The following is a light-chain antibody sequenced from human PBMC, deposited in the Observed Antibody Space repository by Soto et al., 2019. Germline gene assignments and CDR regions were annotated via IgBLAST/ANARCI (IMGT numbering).Light chain of an antibody. V-gene: IGLV1-40*01. CDR3: QSYDSTLGVYV. CDR1: SSNIGAGYD. Sequence: QSVLTQPPSVSGAPGQRVTISCTGSSSNIGAGYDVHWYQQLPGTAPKLLIYGNSNRPSGVPDRFSGSKSGTSASLAITGPQAEDGADYYGQSYDSTLGVYVFGTGTKVPVL. J-gene: IGLJ1*01. CDR2: GNS.